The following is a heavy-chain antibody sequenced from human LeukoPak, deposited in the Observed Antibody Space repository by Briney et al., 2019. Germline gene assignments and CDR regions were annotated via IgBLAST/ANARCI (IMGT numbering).Heavy chain of an antibody. CDR2: ISSSGASK. J-gene: IGHJ5*01. CDR3: AKDMTTVGNWFDS. V-gene: IGHV3-23*01. Sequence: GGSLRLSCVASGFTFSSYAMSWVGQAPGKGLEGVSGISSSGASKYYEDSVKGRFTISRDNSKNTLYLQMNSLRAEDTAVYYCAKDMTTVGNWFDSWGQGTLVTVSS. CDR1: GFTFSSYA. D-gene: IGHD4-23*01.